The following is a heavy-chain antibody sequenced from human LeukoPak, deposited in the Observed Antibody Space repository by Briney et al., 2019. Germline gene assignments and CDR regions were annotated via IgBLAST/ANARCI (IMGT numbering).Heavy chain of an antibody. Sequence: GGSLRLSCAASGFTFSSYGMSWVRQAPGKGLEWVSAISGSGGSTYYADSVKGRFTISRDNSKNTLYLQMNSLRAEDTAVYYCAREYHDYGGNGPIGYWGQGTLVTVSS. CDR2: ISGSGGST. CDR3: AREYHDYGGNGPIGY. CDR1: GFTFSSYG. V-gene: IGHV3-23*01. J-gene: IGHJ4*02. D-gene: IGHD4-23*01.